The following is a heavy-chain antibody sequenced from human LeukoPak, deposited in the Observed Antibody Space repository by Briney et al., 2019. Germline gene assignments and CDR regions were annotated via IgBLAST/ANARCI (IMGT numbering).Heavy chain of an antibody. CDR1: GFTFDDYS. J-gene: IGHJ6*03. CDR3: ARRESSYQNYYYYHMDV. V-gene: IGHV3-20*04. D-gene: IGHD3-16*02. Sequence: PGGSLRLSCAASGFTFDDYSMSWVRQAPGKGLEWVSDINWNGDSTGYADSVKGRFTISRDNAKNSLYLQMNSLRAEDTALYYCARRESSYQNYYYYHMDVWGKGTTVTVSS. CDR2: INWNGDST.